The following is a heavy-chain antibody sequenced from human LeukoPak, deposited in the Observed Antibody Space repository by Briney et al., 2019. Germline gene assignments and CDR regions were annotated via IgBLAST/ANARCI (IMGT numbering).Heavy chain of an antibody. D-gene: IGHD1-7*01. V-gene: IGHV3-23*01. CDR3: AKEWDYHVYYFDY. J-gene: IGHJ4*02. Sequence: PGGSLRLSCAASGFTFSSYGMSWVRQAPGKGLEWVSAISGSGGSTYYADSVKGRFTVSRDNSKNTLYLQMNSLRAEDTAVYYCAKEWDYHVYYFDYWGQGTLVTVSS. CDR1: GFTFSSYG. CDR2: ISGSGGST.